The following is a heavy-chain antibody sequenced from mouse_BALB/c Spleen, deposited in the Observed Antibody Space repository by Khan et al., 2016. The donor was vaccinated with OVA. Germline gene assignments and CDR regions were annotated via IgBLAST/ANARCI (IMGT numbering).Heavy chain of an antibody. J-gene: IGHJ3*02. CDR2: ISYSGST. CDR3: AKGRGY. D-gene: IGHD3-3*01. CDR1: GYSTTSDYA. V-gene: IGHV3-2*02. Sequence: EVQLQESGPGLVKPSQSLSLTCTVTGYSTTSDYAWNWIRQFPGNRLEWMGYISYSGSTSYTPSLKSRISITRDTSKNQFFLQLNSVTAEDTATYYCAKGRGYWGQGTLVTVSA.